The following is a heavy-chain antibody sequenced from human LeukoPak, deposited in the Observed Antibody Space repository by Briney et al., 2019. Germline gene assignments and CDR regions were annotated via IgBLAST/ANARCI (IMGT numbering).Heavy chain of an antibody. CDR1: GGSISSYY. Sequence: KPSETLSLTCTVSGGSISSYYWSWIRQHPGKGLEWIGYIYYSGSTYYNPSLKSRVTISVDTSKNQFSLKLSSVTAADTAVYYCARSPPTRTFDYWGQGTLVTVSS. J-gene: IGHJ4*02. D-gene: IGHD1-7*01. CDR3: ARSPPTRTFDY. V-gene: IGHV4-59*06. CDR2: IYYSGST.